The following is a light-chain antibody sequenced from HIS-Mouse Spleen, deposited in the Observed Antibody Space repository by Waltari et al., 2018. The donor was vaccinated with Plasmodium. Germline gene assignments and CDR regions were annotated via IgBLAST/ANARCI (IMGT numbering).Light chain of an antibody. CDR1: QSISSW. J-gene: IGKJ1*01. V-gene: IGKV1-5*03. Sequence: DIQLTQSPSTLSASVGDRVTIPCRASQSISSWLAWYQQKPGKAPKLLIYKASSLESGVPSRFSGSGSGTEFTLTISRLQPDDFATYYCQQYNSYSWTFGQGTKVEIK. CDR3: QQYNSYSWT. CDR2: KAS.